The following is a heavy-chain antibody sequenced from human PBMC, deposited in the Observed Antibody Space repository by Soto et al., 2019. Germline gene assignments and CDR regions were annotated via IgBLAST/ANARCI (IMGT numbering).Heavy chain of an antibody. D-gene: IGHD3-3*01. CDR3: AREKGGFLEWLFHQGYFDY. CDR1: GGSFSGYY. Sequence: QVQLQQWGAGLLKPSETLSLTCAVYGGSFSGYYWSWIRQPPGKGLEWIGEINHSGSTNYNPSLKSRVTISVDTSKNQFSLKLSSVTAADTAVYYCAREKGGFLEWLFHQGYFDYWGQGTLVTVSS. CDR2: INHSGST. J-gene: IGHJ4*02. V-gene: IGHV4-34*01.